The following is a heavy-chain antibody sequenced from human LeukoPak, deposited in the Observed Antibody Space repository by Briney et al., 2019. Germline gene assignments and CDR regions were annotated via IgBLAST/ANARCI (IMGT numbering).Heavy chain of an antibody. Sequence: PSETLSLTCTVSGGSISSYYWSWIRQPPGKGLEWIGYIYYSGSTNYNPSLKSRVTISVDTSKNQFSLKLSSVTAADTAVYYCAIALSSSWYEFVPFHYGMDVWGQGTTVTVSS. CDR3: AIALSSSWYEFVPFHYGMDV. CDR2: IYYSGST. V-gene: IGHV4-59*01. J-gene: IGHJ6*02. CDR1: GGSISSYY. D-gene: IGHD6-13*01.